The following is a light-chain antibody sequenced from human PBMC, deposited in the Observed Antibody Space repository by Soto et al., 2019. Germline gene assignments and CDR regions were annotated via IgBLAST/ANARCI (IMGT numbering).Light chain of an antibody. CDR3: QQYNNWRT. CDR2: GAS. V-gene: IGKV3-15*01. J-gene: IGKJ1*01. CDR1: QSVSSN. Sequence: EIVLTQSPGTLSLSPGEIATLSCRASQSVSSNLAWYQQKPGQAPRLLIYGASTRATGIPARFSGSGSGTEFTLTISSLQSEDFAVYYCQQYNNWRTFGQGTKVDIK.